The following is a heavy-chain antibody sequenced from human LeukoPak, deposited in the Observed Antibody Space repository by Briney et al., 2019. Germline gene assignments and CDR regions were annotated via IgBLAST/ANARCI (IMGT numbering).Heavy chain of an antibody. V-gene: IGHV5-51*01. CDR2: IYSGDSHT. D-gene: IGHD4-17*01. CDR1: GYSFTSYW. J-gene: IGHJ4*02. Sequence: GESLKISCKGSGYSFTSYWIGWVRQMPGKGLEWMGIIYSGDSHTKYSPSFQGRVTISVDNSISTAYLQWSSLEASDTAVYYCASARHGDYVWDYWGQGTLVTVSS. CDR3: ASARHGDYVWDY.